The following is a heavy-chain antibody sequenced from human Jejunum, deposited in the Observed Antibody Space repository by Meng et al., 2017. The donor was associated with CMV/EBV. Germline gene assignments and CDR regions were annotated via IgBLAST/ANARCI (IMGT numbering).Heavy chain of an antibody. CDR3: ARGRVTYSSTSSLQF. D-gene: IGHD4-11*01. CDR1: GYRFTTYT. V-gene: IGHV1-18*01. Sequence: SGYRFTTYTIPWVRQAPGQGREWMGWINPYDGHTNFAESLQGRLTMTTDTSSSTAYMELRSLRSDDTAVYYCARGRVTYSSTSSLQFWGQGSLVTVSS. J-gene: IGHJ4*02. CDR2: INPYDGHT.